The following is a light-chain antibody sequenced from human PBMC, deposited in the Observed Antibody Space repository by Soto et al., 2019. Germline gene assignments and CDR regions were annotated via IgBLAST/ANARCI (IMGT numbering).Light chain of an antibody. CDR1: GSDIGAYNF. V-gene: IGLV2-8*01. J-gene: IGLJ3*02. Sequence: QSVLAQPPSASGSPGQSVTISCTGSGSDIGAYNFVSWYQQHPGKAPKLLIFGVPERPSGVPDRFSGSKSGNTASLTVSGLQADDEAVYYCYSYAGRNIWVFGGGTKLTVL. CDR2: GVP. CDR3: YSYAGRNIWV.